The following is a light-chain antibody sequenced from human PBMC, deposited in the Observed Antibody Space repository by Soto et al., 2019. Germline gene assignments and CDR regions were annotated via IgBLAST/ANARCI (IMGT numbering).Light chain of an antibody. CDR2: GAA. J-gene: IGKJ1*01. V-gene: IGKV3-15*01. Sequence: EIVLAQSPGTLSVSPGETATLSCRASQSVFSSLAWYQQKRGQAPRLLIYGAATRATGIPARFSGSGSGTEFTLTISRLQSEDFAVYYCQQYHNWPAFGQGTKVDIK. CDR3: QQYHNWPA. CDR1: QSVFSS.